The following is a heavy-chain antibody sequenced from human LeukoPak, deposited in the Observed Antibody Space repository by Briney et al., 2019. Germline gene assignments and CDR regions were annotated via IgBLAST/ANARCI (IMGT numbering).Heavy chain of an antibody. Sequence: GGSLRLSCAASGFSFSSYWMHWVRQAPGKGLVWVSRISSDGSSTIYADSVKGRFTISRDNAKNTLYLQMNSLRAEDTAVYYCARLGSGSTLDCWGQGILVTVSS. CDR1: GFSFSSYW. CDR3: ARLGSGSTLDC. V-gene: IGHV3-74*01. J-gene: IGHJ4*02. CDR2: ISSDGSST. D-gene: IGHD3-10*01.